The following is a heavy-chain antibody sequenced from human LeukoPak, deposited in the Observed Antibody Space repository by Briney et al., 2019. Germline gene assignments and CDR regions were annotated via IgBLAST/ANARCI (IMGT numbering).Heavy chain of an antibody. CDR2: ISGGSSGST. D-gene: IGHD2-21*02. Sequence: GGSLRLSCAPSGFTFSDYAMSWVRHAPGEGLECLSDISGGSSGSTYYADSVTGRFTVSRDNSKNTVDLQMNNLRVDDTAIYYCAKDHANTPVVTNWGQGILVSVSS. J-gene: IGHJ4*02. CDR3: AKDHANTPVVTN. CDR1: GFTFSDYA. V-gene: IGHV3-23*01.